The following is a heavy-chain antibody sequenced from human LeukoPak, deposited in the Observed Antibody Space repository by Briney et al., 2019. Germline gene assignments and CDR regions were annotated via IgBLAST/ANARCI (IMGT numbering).Heavy chain of an antibody. J-gene: IGHJ5*02. D-gene: IGHD1-26*01. V-gene: IGHV3-48*01. Sequence: PGGSLRLSCAASGFTFSNAWMNWVRQAPGKGLEWVSYISSSSGTIYYADSVKGRFTISRDNAKNSLYLQMNSLRAEDTAVYYCAREDDYSGSYYINWFDPWGQGTLVTVSS. CDR3: AREDDYSGSYYINWFDP. CDR1: GFTFSNAW. CDR2: ISSSSGTI.